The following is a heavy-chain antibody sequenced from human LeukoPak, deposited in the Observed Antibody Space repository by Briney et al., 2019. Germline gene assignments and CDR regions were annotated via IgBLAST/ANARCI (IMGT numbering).Heavy chain of an antibody. J-gene: IGHJ5*02. Sequence: LETLSLTCTVSGGSISSYYWSWIRQPPGKGLEWIGYIYYSGSTNYNPSLKSRVTISVDTSKNQFSLKLSSVTAADTAVYYCARGPAGPIYGNFVFDPWGQGTLVTVSS. V-gene: IGHV4-59*01. CDR1: GGSISSYY. CDR2: IYYSGST. CDR3: ARGPAGPIYGNFVFDP. D-gene: IGHD4-11*01.